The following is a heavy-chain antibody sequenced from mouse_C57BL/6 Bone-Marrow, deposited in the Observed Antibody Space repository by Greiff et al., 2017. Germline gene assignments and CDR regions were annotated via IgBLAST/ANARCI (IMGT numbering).Heavy chain of an antibody. CDR2: IYPGDGDT. D-gene: IGHD1-1*01. CDR3: AREEVYYGSSYDWYFDV. CDR1: GYAFSSSW. Sequence: VQLQQSGPELVKPGASVKISCKASGYAFSSSWMNWVKQRPGKGLEWIGRIYPGDGDTNYNGQFKGKATLTADKSSSTAYMQLSSLTSEDSAVYFCAREEVYYGSSYDWYFDVWGTGTTVTVSS. J-gene: IGHJ1*03. V-gene: IGHV1-82*01.